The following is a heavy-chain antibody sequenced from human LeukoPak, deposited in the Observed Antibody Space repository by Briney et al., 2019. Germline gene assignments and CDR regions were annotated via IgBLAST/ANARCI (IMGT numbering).Heavy chain of an antibody. CDR1: GFTVSSNY. D-gene: IGHD6-13*01. CDR3: AREIAAAGLGDYYYGMDV. CDR2: ISSSSSYI. J-gene: IGHJ6*02. Sequence: GGSLRLSRAASGFTVSSNYMSWVRQAPGKGLEWVSSISSSSSYIYYADSVKGRFTISRDNAKNSLYLQMNSLRAEDTAVYYCAREIAAAGLGDYYYGMDVWGQGTTVTVSS. V-gene: IGHV3-21*01.